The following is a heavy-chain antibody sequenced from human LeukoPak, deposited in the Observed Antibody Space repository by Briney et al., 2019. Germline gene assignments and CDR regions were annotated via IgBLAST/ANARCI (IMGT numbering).Heavy chain of an antibody. CDR1: GYSISSGYY. D-gene: IGHD6-19*01. J-gene: IGHJ4*02. V-gene: IGHV4-38-2*02. CDR3: ARDGSGPAYY. CDR2: IYHSGST. Sequence: SETLSLTCTVSGYSISSGYYWGWIRQPPGKGLEWIGSIYHSGSTYYNPSLKSRVTISVDTSKNQFSLKLSSVTAADTAVYYCARDGSGPAYYWGQGTLVTVSS.